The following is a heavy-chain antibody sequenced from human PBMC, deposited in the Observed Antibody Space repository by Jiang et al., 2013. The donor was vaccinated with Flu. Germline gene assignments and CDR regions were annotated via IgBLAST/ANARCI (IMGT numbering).Heavy chain of an antibody. Sequence: QPPGKGLEWIGSIYYSGSTYYNPSLKSRVTISVDTSKNQFSLKLSSVTAADTAVYYCARRRGGSSYYYGMDVWGQGTTVTVSS. D-gene: IGHD2-15*01. V-gene: IGHV4-39*01. J-gene: IGHJ6*02. CDR2: IYYSGST. CDR3: ARRRGGSSYYYGMDV.